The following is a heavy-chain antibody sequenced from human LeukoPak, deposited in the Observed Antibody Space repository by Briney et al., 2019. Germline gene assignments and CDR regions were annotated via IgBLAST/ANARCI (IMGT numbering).Heavy chain of an antibody. J-gene: IGHJ3*02. D-gene: IGHD1-26*01. Sequence: GGSLRLSCAASGFTFSSYAMPWVRQAPGKGLEWVAVISYDGSNKYYADSVKGRFTISRDNSKNTLYLQMNSLRAEDTAVYYCARDLGSGGVSGSYSDDAFDIWGQGTMVTVSS. V-gene: IGHV3-30-3*01. CDR1: GFTFSSYA. CDR3: ARDLGSGGVSGSYSDDAFDI. CDR2: ISYDGSNK.